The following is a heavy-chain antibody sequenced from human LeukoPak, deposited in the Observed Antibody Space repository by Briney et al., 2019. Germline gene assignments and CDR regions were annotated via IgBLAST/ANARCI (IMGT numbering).Heavy chain of an antibody. CDR1: GGSISSSSYY. CDR3: ARHRFVTTVTSRLWFDP. V-gene: IGHV4-39*01. CDR2: IYYSGST. Sequence: SETLSLTCTVSGGSISSSSYYWGWIRQPPGKGLEWIGGIYYSGSTYYNPSLKSRVTISVDTSKNQFSLKLSSVTAADTAVYYCARHRFVTTVTSRLWFDPWGQGTLVTVSS. J-gene: IGHJ5*02. D-gene: IGHD4-17*01.